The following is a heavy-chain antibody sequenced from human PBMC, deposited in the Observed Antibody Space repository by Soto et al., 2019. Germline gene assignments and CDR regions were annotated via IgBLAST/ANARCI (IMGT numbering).Heavy chain of an antibody. J-gene: IGHJ6*02. D-gene: IGHD6-6*01. CDR3: ARDPDDSGSPYYYYGMDV. CDR1: GYTFTGYY. Sequence: ASVKVSCKASGYTFTGYYMHWVRQASGQGLEWMGWINPNSGGTNYAQKFQGRVTMTRDTSISTAYMELSRLRSDVTAVYYCARDPDDSGSPYYYYGMDVWGQGTTVTVAS. CDR2: INPNSGGT. V-gene: IGHV1-2*02.